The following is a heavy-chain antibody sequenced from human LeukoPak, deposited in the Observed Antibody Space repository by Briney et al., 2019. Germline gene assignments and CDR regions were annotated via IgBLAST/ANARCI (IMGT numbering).Heavy chain of an antibody. J-gene: IGHJ4*02. CDR1: GYTLTELS. V-gene: IGHV1-24*01. Sequence: ASVKVSCKVSGYTLTELSMHWVRQAPGKGLEWMGGFDPEDGETIYAQKFQGRVTMTEDTSTDTAYMELSRLRSEDTAVYYCATFARSSTYYYDSSGYYPFDYWGQGTLVTVSS. CDR2: FDPEDGET. CDR3: ATFARSSTYYYDSSGYYPFDY. D-gene: IGHD3-22*01.